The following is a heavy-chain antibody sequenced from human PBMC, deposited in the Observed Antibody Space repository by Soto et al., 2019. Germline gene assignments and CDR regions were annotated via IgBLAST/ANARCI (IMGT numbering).Heavy chain of an antibody. CDR3: ASVRNKSGWYNY. V-gene: IGHV3-7*03. Sequence: PGGSLRLSCAASGFTFSSSCMTWVRQAPGKGLEWVAKIKQDGGEKYYVDSVKGRFTISRDNAKNSLYLQMNSLRAEDTAVYYCASVRNKSGWYNYWGQGTLVTVSS. CDR2: IKQDGGEK. D-gene: IGHD6-19*01. CDR1: GFTFSSSC. J-gene: IGHJ4*02.